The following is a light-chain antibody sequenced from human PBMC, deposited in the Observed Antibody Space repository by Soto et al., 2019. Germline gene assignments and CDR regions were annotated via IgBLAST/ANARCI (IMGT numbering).Light chain of an antibody. Sequence: QSVLTQPASVSGSPGQSVTISCTGTSSDVGFYNYVSWYQQHSGKAPQLMIYGVSNRPSGVSNRFSGSKSDITASLTISGLQAEDEADYYCRSYSSSSTLVFGTGTKLPVL. J-gene: IGLJ1*01. CDR3: RSYSSSSTLV. CDR2: GVS. CDR1: SSDVGFYNY. V-gene: IGLV2-14*01.